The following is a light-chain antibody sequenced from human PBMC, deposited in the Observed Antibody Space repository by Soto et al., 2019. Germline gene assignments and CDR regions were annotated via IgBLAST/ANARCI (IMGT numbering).Light chain of an antibody. V-gene: IGLV2-8*01. CDR2: EVS. Sequence: QSVLTQPPSASGSPGQSVTISCTGNSSDVGGYNYVSWYQQHPGKAPKLMIYEVSKRPSGVPDRFSGSKSGNTASLTVSGLQAEDEADYYCSSYAGSNNWNFGTGTKLTVL. CDR1: SSDVGGYNY. CDR3: SSYAGSNNWN. J-gene: IGLJ1*01.